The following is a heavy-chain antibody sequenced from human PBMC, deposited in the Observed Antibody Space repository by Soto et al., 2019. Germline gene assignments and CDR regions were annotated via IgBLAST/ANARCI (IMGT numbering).Heavy chain of an antibody. CDR3: VKNSGWFNS. D-gene: IGHD3-10*01. Sequence: GGSRRLAWEASGFIFSTTDMRWVRQAPGEGLEWVSTMYGDGRTTYYADSVRGRFSISRYKSKNMVYLQMDSLRVDDTAIYYCVKNSGWFNSWGQGSLVTVSS. CDR2: MYGDGRTT. V-gene: IGHV3-23*01. J-gene: IGHJ5*01. CDR1: GFIFSTTD.